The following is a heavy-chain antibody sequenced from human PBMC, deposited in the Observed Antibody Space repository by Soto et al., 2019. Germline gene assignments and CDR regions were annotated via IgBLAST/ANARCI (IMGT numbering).Heavy chain of an antibody. V-gene: IGHV3-48*03. CDR2: ISSSGSTI. CDR3: ARGRRWGGAY. Sequence: EVQLVESGGGLGQPGGSLRLSCAASGFTFSSYEINWVRQAPGKGLEWVSYISSSGSTIYYADSVKGRFTMSRDNAKNSLYLQMNSLRAEDTAVYYCARGRRWGGAYWGQRTLVTVSS. J-gene: IGHJ4*02. CDR1: GFTFSSYE. D-gene: IGHD3-16*01.